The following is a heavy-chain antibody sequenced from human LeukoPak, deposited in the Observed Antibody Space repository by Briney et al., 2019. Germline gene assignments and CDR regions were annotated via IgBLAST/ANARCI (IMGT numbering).Heavy chain of an antibody. CDR2: ISSSGSTI. J-gene: IGHJ4*02. CDR1: GFTFSDYY. Sequence: GESLKISCAASGFTFSDYYMSWIRQAPGKGLEWVSYISSSGSTIYYADSVKGRFTISRDNAKNSLYLQMNSLRAEDTAVYYCASPVGCSGGSCYSYGSFDYWGQGTLVTVSS. D-gene: IGHD2-15*01. CDR3: ASPVGCSGGSCYSYGSFDY. V-gene: IGHV3-11*04.